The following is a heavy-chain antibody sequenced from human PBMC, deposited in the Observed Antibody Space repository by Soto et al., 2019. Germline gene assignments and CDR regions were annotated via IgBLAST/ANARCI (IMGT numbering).Heavy chain of an antibody. CDR2: INHSGST. V-gene: IGHV4-34*01. CDR1: GGSFSGYY. CDR3: ARGRGSRWLTRHMDY. Sequence: QVQLQQWGAGRLKPSETLSLTCAVYGGSFSGYYWSWIRQPPGKGLEWIGEINHSGSTNYNPSLKSRVTISVDTSKNQFSLKLSSVTAADTAVYYCARGRGSRWLTRHMDYWGQGTLVTVSS. D-gene: IGHD3-10*01. J-gene: IGHJ4*02.